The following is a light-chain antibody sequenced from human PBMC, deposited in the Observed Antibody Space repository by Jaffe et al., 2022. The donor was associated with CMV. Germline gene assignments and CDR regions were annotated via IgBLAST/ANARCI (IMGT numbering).Light chain of an antibody. V-gene: IGKV2-30*02. J-gene: IGKJ4*02. CDR2: KVS. Sequence: DVVMTQSPLSLPVTLGQPASISCRSSQSLVHSDGNTYLNWFQQRPGQSPRRLIYKVSNRDSGVPDRFSGSGSGTDFTLKISRVEAEDVGVYYCMQGTHWPWFGGGTKVEIK. CDR1: QSLVHSDGNTY. CDR3: MQGTHWPW.